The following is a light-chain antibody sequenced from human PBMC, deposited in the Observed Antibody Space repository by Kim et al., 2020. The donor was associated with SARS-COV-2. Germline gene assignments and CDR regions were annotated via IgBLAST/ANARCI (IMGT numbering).Light chain of an antibody. CDR3: QQYRSYPWT. CDR1: QSIDNW. CDR2: KAS. V-gene: IGKV1-5*03. J-gene: IGKJ1*01. Sequence: DIQMTQSPSTLSASVGDRVTITCRASQSIDNWLAWYQQKPGKAPKLLIYKASSLKIGVPSRFSGSGSGTEFTLTASRLQPDDFATYYCQQYRSYPWTFGQGTKVDIK.